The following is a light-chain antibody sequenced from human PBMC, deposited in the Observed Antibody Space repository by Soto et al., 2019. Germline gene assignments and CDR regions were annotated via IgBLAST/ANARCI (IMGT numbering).Light chain of an antibody. Sequence: NFMLTQPHSVSESPGKTVTISCTRSSGSIASNYVQWYQQRPGSAPTTVIYEDNQRPSGVPDRFSGSIDSSSNSASLTISGLKTEDEADYYCQSYDSSSHCVVFGGGTKLTVL. J-gene: IGLJ2*01. CDR3: QSYDSSSHCVV. CDR2: EDN. CDR1: SGSIASNY. V-gene: IGLV6-57*04.